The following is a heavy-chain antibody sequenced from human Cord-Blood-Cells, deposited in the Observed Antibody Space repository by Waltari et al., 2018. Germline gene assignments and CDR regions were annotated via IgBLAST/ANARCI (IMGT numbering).Heavy chain of an antibody. Sequence: QVQLVQSGAEVKKPGSSVKVSCKASGGTFSSYAISWVRQAPEQGLEWMGGMSPIFGTANDAQKFQGRVTITADESTSTAYMELSSLRSEDTAVYYCARGAWDDQGVIDYWGQGTLVTVSS. CDR3: ARGAWDDQGVIDY. D-gene: IGHD3-10*02. CDR1: GGTFSSYA. V-gene: IGHV1-69*01. CDR2: MSPIFGTA. J-gene: IGHJ4*02.